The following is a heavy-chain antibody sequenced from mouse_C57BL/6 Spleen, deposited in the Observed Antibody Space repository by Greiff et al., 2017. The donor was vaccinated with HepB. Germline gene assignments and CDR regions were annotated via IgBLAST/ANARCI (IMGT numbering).Heavy chain of an antibody. D-gene: IGHD4-1*01. J-gene: IGHJ2*01. V-gene: IGHV1-64*01. CDR2: IHPNSGST. Sequence: QVQLQQSGAELVKPGASVKLSCKASGYTFTSYWMHWVKQRPGQGLEWIGMIHPNSGSTNYNEKFKSKATLTVDKSSSTAYMQLSSLTSEDSAVYYCARRNLAGTFDYWGQGTTLTVSS. CDR1: GYTFTSYW. CDR3: ARRNLAGTFDY.